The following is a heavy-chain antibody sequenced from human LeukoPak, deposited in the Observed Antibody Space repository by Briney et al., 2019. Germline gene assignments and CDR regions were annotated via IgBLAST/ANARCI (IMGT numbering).Heavy chain of an antibody. V-gene: IGHV3-74*01. J-gene: IGHJ5*02. CDR1: GFSFSSYW. CDR3: ARGPSYDP. CDR2: INSDGSTT. Sequence: GGSLRLSCVGSGFSFSSYWMNWVRQAPGKGLVWVSSINSDGSTTTYADSVKGRFTISRDNAKKTLYVQMNSLRAEDTAVYYCARGPSYDPWGRGTLVTVSS.